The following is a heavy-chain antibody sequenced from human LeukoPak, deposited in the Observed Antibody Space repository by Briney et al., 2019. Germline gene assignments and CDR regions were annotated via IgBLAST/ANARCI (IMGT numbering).Heavy chain of an antibody. Sequence: GGSLRLSCAASGFTFSSYSMNWVRQAPGKGLEWVSSISSSSSYIYYADSVKGRFTISRDNAKNSLYLQMNSLRAEDTAVYYCARQIYGSGVYPITGFDYWGQGTLVTVSS. CDR2: ISSSSSYI. J-gene: IGHJ4*02. V-gene: IGHV3-21*01. D-gene: IGHD3-10*01. CDR1: GFTFSSYS. CDR3: ARQIYGSGVYPITGFDY.